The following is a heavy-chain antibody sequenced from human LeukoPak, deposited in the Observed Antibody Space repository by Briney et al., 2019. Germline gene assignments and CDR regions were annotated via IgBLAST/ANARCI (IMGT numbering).Heavy chain of an antibody. D-gene: IGHD2/OR15-2a*01. CDR1: GGSISSYY. J-gene: IGHJ4*02. CDR3: AGHHPRNTVDF. CDR2: ISDIGSI. Sequence: SQTLSLTCTVSGGSISSYYWSWIWQPPGEGLDWIAYISDIGSINYIPSLKSRVTISLDTSKNQFSLKLSSVTAADTAVYYCAGHHPRNTVDFWGQGTLVTVSS. V-gene: IGHV4-59*08.